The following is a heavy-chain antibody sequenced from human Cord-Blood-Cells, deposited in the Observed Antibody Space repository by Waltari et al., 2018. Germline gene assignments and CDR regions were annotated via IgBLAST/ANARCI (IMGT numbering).Heavy chain of an antibody. CDR3: ARDLKGGDAFDI. CDR1: GYTFTGYH. CDR2: INPNSGGT. D-gene: IGHD2-15*01. V-gene: IGHV1-2*04. J-gene: IGHJ3*02. Sequence: QLQLVQSGAEVKKPAASVKVSCKASGYTFTGYHFHWVRQAPGQGLEWMEWINPNSGGTNYAQKFQGWVTMTRDTSISTAYMELSRLRSDDTAVYYCARDLKGGDAFDIWGQGTMVTVSS.